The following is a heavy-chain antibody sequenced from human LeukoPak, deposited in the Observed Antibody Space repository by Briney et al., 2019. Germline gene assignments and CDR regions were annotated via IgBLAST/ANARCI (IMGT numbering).Heavy chain of an antibody. Sequence: PGGSLRLSCAASGFTFSSYEMNWVRQAPGKGLEWVSYISSSGSTIYYADSVKGRFTISRCNAKNSLYLQMNSLRAEDTAVYYCARDFRGSGPLWFGELQGGPFDYWGQGTLVTVSS. J-gene: IGHJ4*02. D-gene: IGHD3-10*01. V-gene: IGHV3-48*03. CDR3: ARDFRGSGPLWFGELQGGPFDY. CDR1: GFTFSSYE. CDR2: ISSSGSTI.